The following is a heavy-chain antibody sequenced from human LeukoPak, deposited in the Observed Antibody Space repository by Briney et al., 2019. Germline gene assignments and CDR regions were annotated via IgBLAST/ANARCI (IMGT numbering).Heavy chain of an antibody. CDR1: GFTFSSYG. CDR3: ARTKIDSPDYYDSSGYYQGILYYYYYGMDV. D-gene: IGHD3-22*01. CDR2: IWYDGSNK. V-gene: IGHV3-33*01. J-gene: IGHJ6*02. Sequence: GRSLRLSCAASGFTFSSYGMHWVRQAPGKGLEWVAVIWYDGSNKYYADSVKGRFTISRDNSKNTLYLQMNGLRAEDTAVYYCARTKIDSPDYYDSSGYYQGILYYYYYGMDVWGQGTTVTVSS.